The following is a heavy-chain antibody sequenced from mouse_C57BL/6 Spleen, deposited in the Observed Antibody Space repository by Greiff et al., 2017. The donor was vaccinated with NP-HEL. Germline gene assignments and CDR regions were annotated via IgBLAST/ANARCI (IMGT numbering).Heavy chain of an antibody. CDR2: IDPEDGDT. D-gene: IGHD2-3*01. V-gene: IGHV14-1*01. CDR1: GFNIKDYY. CDR3: TYDGYVPYAMDY. Sequence: VQLKESGAELVRPGASVKLSCTASGFNIKDYYMHWVKQRPEQGLEWIGRIDPEDGDTEYAPKFQGKATMTADTSSNTAYLQLSSLTSEDTAVYYCTYDGYVPYAMDYWGQGTSVTVSS. J-gene: IGHJ4*01.